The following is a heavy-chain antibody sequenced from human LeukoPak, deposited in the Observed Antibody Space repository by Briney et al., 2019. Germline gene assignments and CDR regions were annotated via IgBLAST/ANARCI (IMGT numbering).Heavy chain of an antibody. J-gene: IGHJ4*02. D-gene: IGHD3-22*01. V-gene: IGHV4-30-2*01. CDR2: IYHSGST. CDR1: GGSISSGGYP. Sequence: SETLSLTCAVSGGSISSGGYPWSWIRQPPGKGLEWIGYIYHSGSTYYNPSLKSRVTISVDRSKNQFSLKLSSVTAADTAVYYCARGDSGYYFDYWGQGTLVTVSS. CDR3: ARGDSGYYFDY.